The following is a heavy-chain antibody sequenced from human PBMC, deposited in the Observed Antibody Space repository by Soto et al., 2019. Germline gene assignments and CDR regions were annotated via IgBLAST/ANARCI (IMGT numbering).Heavy chain of an antibody. CDR1: GGSISSYY. CDR2: IYYSGST. V-gene: IGHV4-59*01. CDR3: AREALWFGNWFDP. D-gene: IGHD3-10*01. J-gene: IGHJ5*02. Sequence: SETLSLTCTVSGGSISSYYWSWIRQPPGKGLEWIGYIYYSGSTNYNPSLKSRVTISVDTSKNQFSLKLSSVTAADTAVYYCAREALWFGNWFDPWGQGTLVTVAS.